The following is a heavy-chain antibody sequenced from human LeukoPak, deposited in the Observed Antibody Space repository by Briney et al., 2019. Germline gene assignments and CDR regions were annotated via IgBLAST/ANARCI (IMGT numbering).Heavy chain of an antibody. Sequence: GGSLRLSCAASGFTFSSYEMNWVRQAPGKGLEWVSYISSSGSTIYYADSVKGRFTISRDNAKNSLYLQMNSLRAEDTAVYYCAKESTGSYGYWGQGILVTVSS. CDR3: AKESTGSYGY. D-gene: IGHD1-26*01. V-gene: IGHV3-48*03. J-gene: IGHJ4*02. CDR1: GFTFSSYE. CDR2: ISSSGSTI.